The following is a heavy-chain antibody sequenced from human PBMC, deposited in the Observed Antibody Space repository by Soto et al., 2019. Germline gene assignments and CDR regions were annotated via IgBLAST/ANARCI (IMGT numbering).Heavy chain of an antibody. CDR1: GFAFSTFA. Sequence: EVQLLESGGGLVQPGGSLRLSCAASGFAFSTFAMTWVRQAPGKGLEWVSTISPSGDSTFYADSVKGRFTVSRDNSRNTLYLQMNSLRAEDTAIYYCAKITAADWGQGTLVTVSS. J-gene: IGHJ4*02. V-gene: IGHV3-23*01. CDR2: ISPSGDST. D-gene: IGHD3-16*01. CDR3: AKITAAD.